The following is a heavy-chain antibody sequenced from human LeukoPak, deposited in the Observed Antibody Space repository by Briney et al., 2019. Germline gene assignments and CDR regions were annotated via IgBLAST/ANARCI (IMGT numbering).Heavy chain of an antibody. CDR3: ARDHNVDILTGYYIGWFDP. D-gene: IGHD3-9*01. Sequence: SETLSLTCTVSGGSISSYYWSWIRQPPGKGLEWIGYIYYSGSTNYNPSLKSRVTISVDTSKNQFSLKLSSVTAADTAVYYCARDHNVDILTGYYIGWFDPWGQGTLVTVSS. CDR1: GGSISSYY. V-gene: IGHV4-59*12. CDR2: IYYSGST. J-gene: IGHJ5*02.